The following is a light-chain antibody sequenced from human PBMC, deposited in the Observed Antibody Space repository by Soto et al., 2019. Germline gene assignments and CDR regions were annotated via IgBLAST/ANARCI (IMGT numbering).Light chain of an antibody. CDR2: DAS. CDR1: QSVSSY. Sequence: EIVLTQSPATLSLSPGERATLSCRASQSVSSYLAWYKQRPGQAPRLLIYDASNRATGIPARFSGSPSRTDLTLTLSSLEPEDYPAYYCQQRSNLPRTFGQGTKVEVK. J-gene: IGKJ1*01. CDR3: QQRSNLPRT. V-gene: IGKV3-11*01.